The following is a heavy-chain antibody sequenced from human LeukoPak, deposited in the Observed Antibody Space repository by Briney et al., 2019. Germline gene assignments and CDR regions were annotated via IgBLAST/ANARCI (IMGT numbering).Heavy chain of an antibody. CDR3: ARSALPERRIRSSSWYYFDY. CDR2: IYHSGST. CDR1: GGSISSGGYS. V-gene: IGHV4-30-2*01. D-gene: IGHD6-13*01. J-gene: IGHJ4*02. Sequence: KPSQTLSLTCAVSGGSISSGGYSWSWIRQPPGKGLEWIGYIYHSGSTYYNPFLKSRVTISVDRSKNQFSLKLSSVTAADTAVYYCARSALPERRIRSSSWYYFDYWGQGTLVTVSS.